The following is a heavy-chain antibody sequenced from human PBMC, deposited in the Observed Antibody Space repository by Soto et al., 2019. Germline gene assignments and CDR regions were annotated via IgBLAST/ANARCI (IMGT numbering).Heavy chain of an antibody. CDR1: GFTFSNAW. D-gene: IGHD4-17*01. CDR3: TVYDYGDYRYYYGMDV. CDR2: IKSKTDGGTT. V-gene: IGHV3-15*07. J-gene: IGHJ6*02. Sequence: GGSLRLSCAASGFTFSNAWMNWVRQAPGKGLEWVGRIKSKTDGGTTDYAAPVKGRFTISRDDSKNTLYLQMNSLKTEDTAVYYCTVYDYGDYRYYYGMDVWGQGTTVTVSS.